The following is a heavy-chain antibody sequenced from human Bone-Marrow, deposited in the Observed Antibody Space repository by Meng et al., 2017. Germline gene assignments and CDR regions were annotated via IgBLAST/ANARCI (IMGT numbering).Heavy chain of an antibody. Sequence: QVQLQESGPGLVKPSQTLSLTCTVSGDSISSGDYYWSWIRQPPGKGLEWIGYIYYSGSTYYNPSLKSRVIISVDTSKNQFSLKLSSVTAADTAVFYCAGDRRGVATLDYWGQGTLVTVSS. V-gene: IGHV4-30-4*01. CDR2: IYYSGST. J-gene: IGHJ4*02. CDR1: GDSISSGDYY. D-gene: IGHD3-10*01. CDR3: AGDRRGVATLDY.